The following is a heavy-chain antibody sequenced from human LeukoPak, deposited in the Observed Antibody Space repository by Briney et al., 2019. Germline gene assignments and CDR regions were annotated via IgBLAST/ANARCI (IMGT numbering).Heavy chain of an antibody. CDR3: ARANGQLWTTPDY. D-gene: IGHD5-18*01. V-gene: IGHV3-30*03. Sequence: LGRSLRLSCAASGFTLSSYGMHWVRQPQGEGLEWVAVISHDGSKKYSAESVKGRFTISRDNSKNTLYLQMNSLRAEDTAVYYCARANGQLWTTPDYWGQGTLVTISS. CDR1: GFTLSSYG. CDR2: ISHDGSKK. J-gene: IGHJ4*02.